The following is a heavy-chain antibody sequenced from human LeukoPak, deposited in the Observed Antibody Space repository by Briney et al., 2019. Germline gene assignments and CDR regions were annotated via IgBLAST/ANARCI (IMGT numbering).Heavy chain of an antibody. CDR1: GFTFSSYA. J-gene: IGHJ4*02. V-gene: IGHV3-64D*06. D-gene: IGHD2-15*01. CDR2: ISSNGGST. CDR3: VKDRAGYCSGGSCQDLDY. Sequence: PGGSLRLSCSASGFTFSSYAMHWVRQAPGKGLDYVSAISSNGGSTYYADSVKGRFTISRDNSKNTLYLQMSSLRAEDTAVYYCVKDRAGYCSGGSCQDLDYWGQGTLVTVSS.